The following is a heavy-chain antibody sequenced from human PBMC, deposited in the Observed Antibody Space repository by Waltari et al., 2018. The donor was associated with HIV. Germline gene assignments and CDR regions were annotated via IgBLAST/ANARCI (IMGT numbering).Heavy chain of an antibody. J-gene: IGHJ3*02. CDR2: IYYSGSP. V-gene: IGHV4-39*01. CDR1: GGSISSSSHY. CDR3: ARQGYYYDSSGYYTGAFDI. Sequence: QLQLQESGPGLVKPSETLSLTCTVSGGSISSSSHYWGWIRQPPGKGLVWIWSIYYSGSPSYNPSLKSRVTISVDTSKNQFSLKLSSVTAADTAVYYCARQGYYYDSSGYYTGAFDIWGQGTVVTVSS. D-gene: IGHD3-22*01.